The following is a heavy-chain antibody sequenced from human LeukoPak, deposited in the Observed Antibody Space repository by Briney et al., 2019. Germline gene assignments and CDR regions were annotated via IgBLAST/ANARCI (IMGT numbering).Heavy chain of an antibody. Sequence: GGSLRHSFVSSVFTFSSYEMNWVRQAPGKGLELVANIKQDGSEKYYVDSVKGQFTISRDNAKNSLCLQMNSLRADDTAVYYCARARFNAFDIWGQGTMVTVSS. V-gene: IGHV3-7*03. CDR1: VFTFSSYE. CDR3: ARARFNAFDI. CDR2: IKQDGSEK. J-gene: IGHJ3*02.